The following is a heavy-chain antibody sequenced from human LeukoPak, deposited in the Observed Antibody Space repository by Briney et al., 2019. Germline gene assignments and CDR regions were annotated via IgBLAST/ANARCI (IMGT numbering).Heavy chain of an antibody. J-gene: IGHJ4*02. Sequence: SDTLSLTCTVSGGSIGSNYGTWIRQPPGKGLEYIGYIYYTGATNYNPSLKSRVTISVDTSKNQFSLKMTSVTAADTAVYFCAKYGNSGWVIDNWGQGTLVTVSS. CDR3: AKYGNSGWVIDN. CDR2: IYYTGAT. D-gene: IGHD6-19*01. V-gene: IGHV4-59*08. CDR1: GGSIGSNY.